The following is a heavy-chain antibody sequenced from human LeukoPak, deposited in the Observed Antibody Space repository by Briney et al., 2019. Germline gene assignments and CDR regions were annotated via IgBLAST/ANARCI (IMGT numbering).Heavy chain of an antibody. J-gene: IGHJ4*02. CDR1: GFTFSSSW. CDR2: IKQDGTEE. D-gene: IGHD2-2*03. V-gene: IGHV3-7*03. Sequence: PGGSLRLSCVASGFTFSSSWMSWVRRAPGKGLEWVANIKQDGTEEYYVDSVRGRFSISKDNAKNSLYLQMNSLRAEDTAVYYCARGQGWIDRGQGTLVTVSS. CDR3: ARGQGWID.